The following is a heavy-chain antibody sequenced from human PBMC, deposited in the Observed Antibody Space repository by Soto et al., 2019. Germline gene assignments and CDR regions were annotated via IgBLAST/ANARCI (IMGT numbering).Heavy chain of an antibody. Sequence: SETLSLTCAVSGYSISSGYYWGWIRQPPGKGLEWIGSIYHSGSTYYNPSLKSRVTISVDTSKNQFSLKLSSVTAADTAVYYCARAPRKNWFDHWGQGTLVTVSS. CDR3: ARAPRKNWFDH. V-gene: IGHV4-38-2*01. CDR1: GYSISSGYY. J-gene: IGHJ5*02. CDR2: IYHSGST.